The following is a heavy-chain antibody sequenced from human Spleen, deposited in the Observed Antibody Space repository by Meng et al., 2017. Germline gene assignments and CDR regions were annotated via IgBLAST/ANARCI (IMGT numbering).Heavy chain of an antibody. CDR3: ARTADRGYSYGC. Sequence: HPPARAPVLSKPSAPLSLPRSVSVGPTSSSIWWSLVRQPPCKGLEWIVEIDHSRTTNYNPSLKSRVTISVDXSKNQFSLNLSXXXXXDTAXYYCARTADRGYSYGCWGQGTLVTVS. J-gene: IGHJ4*02. CDR2: IDHSRTT. V-gene: IGHV4-4*02. D-gene: IGHD5-18*01. CDR1: VGPTSSSIW.